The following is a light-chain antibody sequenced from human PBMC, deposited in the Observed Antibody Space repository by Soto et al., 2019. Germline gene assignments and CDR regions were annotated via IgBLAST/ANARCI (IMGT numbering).Light chain of an antibody. V-gene: IGKV1-5*03. Sequence: IQMTQSPSTLSASVGDRVSITCRASQTIFRWLAWYQQKPGKAPKLVIYKASSLESGVPSRYSRSGYGTEFTLTVSGLQRDDFATYYCQQYNSYPYSFGQGTKLEIK. CDR2: KAS. J-gene: IGKJ2*03. CDR3: QQYNSYPYS. CDR1: QTIFRW.